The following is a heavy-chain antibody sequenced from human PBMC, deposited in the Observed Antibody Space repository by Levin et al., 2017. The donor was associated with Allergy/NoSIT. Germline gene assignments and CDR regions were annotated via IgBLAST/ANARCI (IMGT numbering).Heavy chain of an antibody. CDR1: GFTFSSYS. J-gene: IGHJ4*02. Sequence: GGSLRLSCVDSGFTFSSYSMNWVRQAPGKGLEWISSITSSSNYIYYADSVKGRFTISRDNAKNSLYLQMNSLRAEDTAVYYCARVYSSGKYYKGHLDYWGQGTLVTVSS. V-gene: IGHV3-21*01. CDR2: ITSSSNYI. CDR3: ARVYSSGKYYKGHLDY. D-gene: IGHD3-10*01.